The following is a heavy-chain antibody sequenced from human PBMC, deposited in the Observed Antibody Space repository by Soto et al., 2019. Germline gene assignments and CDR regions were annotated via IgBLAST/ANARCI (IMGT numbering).Heavy chain of an antibody. CDR1: GCTFSDYY. J-gene: IGHJ4*02. CDR2: ISTSDSI. Sequence: GSLRLPCSASGCTFSDYYMSWIRQAPGKGLEWVSYISTSDSIYYADSVKGRFTISRDNAKNSLYLQMNSLRAEDTAVYYCERDIGYYDSSGYFDYWGQGTLVTVYS. D-gene: IGHD3-22*01. CDR3: ERDIGYYDSSGYFDY. V-gene: IGHV3-11*01.